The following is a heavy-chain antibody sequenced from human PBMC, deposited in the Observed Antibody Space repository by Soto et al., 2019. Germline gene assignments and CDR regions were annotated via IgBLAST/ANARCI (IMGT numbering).Heavy chain of an antibody. Sequence: QLQLQESGPGLVKPSETLSLTCSVSGDSINSDKYYWGWIRQPPGKGLEWIGSIYLRGNTYYNPSLPTRVTTSLDKSKSQFSLKLNSVTAADSAVYFCARLEGLATIAYYFDFWGQGALVTVSS. J-gene: IGHJ4*02. CDR2: IYLRGNT. V-gene: IGHV4-39*01. CDR3: ARLEGLATIAYYFDF. D-gene: IGHD3-3*01. CDR1: GDSINSDKYY.